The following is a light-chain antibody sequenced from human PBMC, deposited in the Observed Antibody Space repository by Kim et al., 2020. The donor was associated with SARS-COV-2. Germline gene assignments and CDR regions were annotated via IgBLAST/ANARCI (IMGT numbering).Light chain of an antibody. Sequence: QLVLTQSPSASASLGASVKLTCTLSSGHSNYAIAWHQLQAEKGPQFLMKVNNDGSHIKGNGIPDRFSGSSSGAERYLTISSLQSEDEADYYCQTWGTSIVVFGGGTKLTVL. CDR2: VNNDGSH. CDR1: SGHSNYA. CDR3: QTWGTSIVV. J-gene: IGLJ2*01. V-gene: IGLV4-69*01.